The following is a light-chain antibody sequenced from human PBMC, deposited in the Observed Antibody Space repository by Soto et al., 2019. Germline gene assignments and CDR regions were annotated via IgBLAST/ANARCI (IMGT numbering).Light chain of an antibody. CDR3: SSYTSSSTRV. Sequence: QSALTQPASVSGSPXQXITISCTGTSSDVGGYNYVSWYQQHPGKAPKLMIYEVSNRPSGVSNRFSGSKSGNTASLTISGLQAEDEADYYCSSYTSSSTRVFGGGTKLTVL. J-gene: IGLJ3*02. CDR1: SSDVGGYNY. CDR2: EVS. V-gene: IGLV2-14*01.